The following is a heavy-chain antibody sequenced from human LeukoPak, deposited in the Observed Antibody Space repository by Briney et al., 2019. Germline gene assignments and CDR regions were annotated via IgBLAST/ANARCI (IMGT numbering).Heavy chain of an antibody. D-gene: IGHD3-3*01. J-gene: IGHJ2*01. V-gene: IGHV4-59*01. CDR1: GGSISSYY. CDR3: ARVQPSITIFGVVTRNHWYFDL. CDR2: IYYSGST. Sequence: SETLSLTCTVSGGSISSYYWSWIRQPPGKGLEWIGYIYYSGSTNYNPSLKSRVTISVDTSKNQFSLKLSSVTAADTAVYYCARVQPSITIFGVVTRNHWYFDLWGRGTLVTVSS.